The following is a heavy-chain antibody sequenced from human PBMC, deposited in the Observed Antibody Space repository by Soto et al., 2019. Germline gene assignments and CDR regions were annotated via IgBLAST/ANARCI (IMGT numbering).Heavy chain of an antibody. CDR3: ASSNGYKNRHLRY. J-gene: IGHJ4*02. Sequence: PSETLSLTCTVSGGSISSGDYYWSWIRQPPGKGLEWIGYIYNSESTSYYPPLRSRLTISVDTSKNQFSLNLSSVTAADTAVYYCASSNGYKNRHLRYWGQGTLVTVSS. V-gene: IGHV4-30-4*01. CDR2: IYNSEST. D-gene: IGHD3-22*01. CDR1: GGSISSGDYY.